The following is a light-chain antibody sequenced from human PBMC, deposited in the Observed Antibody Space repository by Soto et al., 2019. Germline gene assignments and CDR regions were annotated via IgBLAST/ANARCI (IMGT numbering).Light chain of an antibody. Sequence: EIVLTQSPGTLSLSPGERATLSCRASQSVSSSYLAWYQQEPGQAPRLLIYGASSRATGIPDRFSGSGSGTDFTVTISRLEPEDFAVYYCQQYGSSLFTFGLGTKVDIK. CDR2: GAS. V-gene: IGKV3-20*01. J-gene: IGKJ3*01. CDR3: QQYGSSLFT. CDR1: QSVSSSY.